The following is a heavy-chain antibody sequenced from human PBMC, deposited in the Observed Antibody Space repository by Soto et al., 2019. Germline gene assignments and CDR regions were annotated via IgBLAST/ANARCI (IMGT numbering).Heavy chain of an antibody. CDR1: GFTLNRYA. V-gene: IGHV3-23*01. CDR2: ITGSGSNT. D-gene: IGHD4-4*01. CDR3: AHRRTVTTSFDP. Sequence: PGGSLRLSCAASGFTLNRYAMNWVRQVPGKGLEWVSVITGSGSNTYYADSVKGRFTISRDNSKNQVVLTMTNMDPVDTATYYCAHRRTVTTSFDPWGQGTLVTVSS. J-gene: IGHJ5*02.